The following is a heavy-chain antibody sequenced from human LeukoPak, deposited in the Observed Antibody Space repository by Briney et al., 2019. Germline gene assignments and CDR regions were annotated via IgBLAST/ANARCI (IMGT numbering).Heavy chain of an antibody. CDR1: GFTFSSYA. CDR3: AKSAVASYYYDSSGYYYFDY. Sequence: GGSLRPSCAASGFTFSSYAMSWVRQAPGKGLEWVSAISGSGGSTYYADSVKGRFTISRDNSKNTLYLQMNSLRAEDTAVYYCAKSAVASYYYDSSGYYYFDYWGQGTLVTVSS. CDR2: ISGSGGST. V-gene: IGHV3-23*01. J-gene: IGHJ4*02. D-gene: IGHD3-22*01.